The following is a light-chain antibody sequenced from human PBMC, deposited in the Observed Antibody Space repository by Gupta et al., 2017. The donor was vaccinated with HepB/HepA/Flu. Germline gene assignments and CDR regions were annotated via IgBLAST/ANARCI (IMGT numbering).Light chain of an antibody. J-gene: IGKJ1*01. CDR2: DAS. CDR3: QQDDNLLRGT. Sequence: DIQMTQSPSSLSASVGDRVTITCQASQDISNYLNWYQQKPGKAPKLLIYDASNLETGVPSRFSGSGYGTDFTFTISSRQPEDIATYYCQQDDNLLRGTFGQGTKVEIK. CDR1: QDISNY. V-gene: IGKV1-33*01.